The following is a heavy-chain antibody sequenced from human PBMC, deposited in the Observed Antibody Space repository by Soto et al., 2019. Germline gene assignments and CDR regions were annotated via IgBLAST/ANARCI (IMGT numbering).Heavy chain of an antibody. J-gene: IGHJ6*03. Sequence: QVQLQESGPGLVKPSQTLSLTCTVSGGSISSGGYYWSWIRQHPGKGLEWIGYIYHSGSTYYNPSLKSRVTISVDTSKNQFSLKLSSVTAADTAVYYCARDNRLRNYYMDVWGKGTTVTVSS. CDR1: GGSISSGGYY. CDR3: ARDNRLRNYYMDV. V-gene: IGHV4-31*03. CDR2: IYHSGST.